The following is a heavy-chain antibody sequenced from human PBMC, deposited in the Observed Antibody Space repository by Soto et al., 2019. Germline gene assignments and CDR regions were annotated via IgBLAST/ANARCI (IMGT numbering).Heavy chain of an antibody. CDR1: GGSISSYY. CDR2: IYYSGST. D-gene: IGHD3-22*01. Sequence: PSETLSLTCTVSGGSISSYYWSWIRQPPGKGLEWIGYIYYSGSTNYNPSLKSRVTISVDTSKNQFSLKLSSVTAADTAAYYCARGYYDSSGPFDYWGQGTLVTVSS. CDR3: ARGYYDSSGPFDY. V-gene: IGHV4-59*01. J-gene: IGHJ4*02.